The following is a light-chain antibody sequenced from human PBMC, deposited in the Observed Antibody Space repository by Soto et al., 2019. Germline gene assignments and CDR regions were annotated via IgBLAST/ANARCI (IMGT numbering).Light chain of an antibody. J-gene: IGKJ2*01. V-gene: IGKV3-20*01. CDR2: GAS. CDR3: QQYENSPYT. Sequence: EIVLTQSLGTLSLSPGERATLSCRASQSVTRNYLAWYQQKPGQAPRLLIYGASSRATAIPDRFSGSGSGADFTLTINRLEPEDFAVYYCQQYENSPYTFGQGTKLEIK. CDR1: QSVTRNY.